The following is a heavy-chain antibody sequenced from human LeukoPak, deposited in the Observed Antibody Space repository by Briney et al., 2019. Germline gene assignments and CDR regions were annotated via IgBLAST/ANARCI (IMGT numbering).Heavy chain of an antibody. Sequence: PGGSLRLSCAASGFTFSSYVMSWVRQAPGKGLEWVSAISGSGSGDSTYYADSVKGRFTISRDNSKNTLYLQMNSLRAEDTAVYYCAKGPRDTAMVMVLVYWGQGTLVTVSS. D-gene: IGHD5-18*01. CDR3: AKGPRDTAMVMVLVY. V-gene: IGHV3-23*01. J-gene: IGHJ4*02. CDR1: GFTFSSYV. CDR2: ISGSGSGDST.